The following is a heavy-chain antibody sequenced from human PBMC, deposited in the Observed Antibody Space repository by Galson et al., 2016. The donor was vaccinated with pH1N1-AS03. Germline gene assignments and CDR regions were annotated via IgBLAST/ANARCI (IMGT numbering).Heavy chain of an antibody. D-gene: IGHD2-2*01. Sequence: QSGAEVKQPGESLRISCKTSGYLFTNYWIGWVCQMPGKGLEWMGIFYPSDSDARYSPSFQGQVTFSADKSTATAYLQWSTLKAADTAIYYCARHASPTILSYHFDYWGRGTLVTVSS. CDR3: ARHASPTILSYHFDY. V-gene: IGHV5-51*01. CDR1: GYLFTNYW. J-gene: IGHJ4*02. CDR2: FYPSDSDA.